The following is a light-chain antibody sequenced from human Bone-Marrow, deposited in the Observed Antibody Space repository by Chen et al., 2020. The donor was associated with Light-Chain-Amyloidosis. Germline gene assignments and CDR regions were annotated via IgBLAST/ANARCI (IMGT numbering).Light chain of an antibody. Sequence: SYELTQPPSVSVSPGQTARITCSGDALPKQYAYWYQQKPGQAPVLVIYKDSERPSGIPERFTGSSSGKTVTLTISGEQGEDEADYYCQSADSSGPNWVFGGGTKLTVL. CDR1: ALPKQY. CDR2: KDS. CDR3: QSADSSGPNWV. J-gene: IGLJ3*02. V-gene: IGLV3-25*03.